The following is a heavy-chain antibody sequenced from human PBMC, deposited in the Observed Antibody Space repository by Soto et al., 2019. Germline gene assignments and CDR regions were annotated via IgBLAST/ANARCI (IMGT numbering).Heavy chain of an antibody. CDR2: ISYDGSNK. CDR3: ARARNGWYYDY. J-gene: IGHJ4*02. Sequence: QVQLVDSGEGVDQPGRSLRLSCAASGFTFSSYAMHWVRQAPGKGLEWVAVISYDGSNKYYADSVKGRFTISRDNSKNTLYLQMNSLRAEDTAVYYCARARNGWYYDYWGQGTLVTVSS. CDR1: GFTFSSYA. D-gene: IGHD6-19*01. V-gene: IGHV3-30-3*01.